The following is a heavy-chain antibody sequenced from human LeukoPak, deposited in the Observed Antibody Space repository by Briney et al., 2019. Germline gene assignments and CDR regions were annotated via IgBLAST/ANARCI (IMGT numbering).Heavy chain of an antibody. Sequence: RGSLRLSCAASGFTFSSYAMSWVRQAPGKGLEWVSAISGSGGSTYYADSVKGRFTISRDNSKNTLYLQMNSLRAEDTAVYYCAKDSGFLEWLLHFDYWGQGTLVTVSS. J-gene: IGHJ4*02. D-gene: IGHD3-3*01. CDR3: AKDSGFLEWLLHFDY. CDR2: ISGSGGST. CDR1: GFTFSSYA. V-gene: IGHV3-23*01.